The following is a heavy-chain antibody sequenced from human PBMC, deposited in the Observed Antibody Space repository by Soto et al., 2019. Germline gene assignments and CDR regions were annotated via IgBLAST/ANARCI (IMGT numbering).Heavy chain of an antibody. V-gene: IGHV3-53*04. D-gene: IGHD2-15*01. CDR1: GFTVSNNY. J-gene: IGHJ4*02. CDR3: ARSTARYCGVGSCYVDY. CDR2: IYSGGST. Sequence: EVQLGESGGGLVQPGESLRLSCAAYGFTVSNNYMTWFRQAPGKGLEWISSIYSGGSTYYADSVRGRFTISRHNSRNTLHLQMNSLRPEDTAVYYCARSTARYCGVGSCYVDYWGQGALVTVSS.